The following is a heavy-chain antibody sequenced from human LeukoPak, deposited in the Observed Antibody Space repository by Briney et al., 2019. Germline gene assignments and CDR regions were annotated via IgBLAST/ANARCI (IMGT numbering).Heavy chain of an antibody. CDR3: ARYDDSSGYYPNDAFDI. CDR2: IYYSGST. D-gene: IGHD3-22*01. CDR1: GGSISSYY. V-gene: IGHV4-59*01. J-gene: IGHJ3*02. Sequence: SETLSLTCTVSGGSISSYYWSWIRQPPGKGLEWIGYIYYSGSTNYNPSLKSRVTISVDTSKNQFSLKRSSVTAADTAVYYCARYDDSSGYYPNDAFDIWGQGTMVTVSS.